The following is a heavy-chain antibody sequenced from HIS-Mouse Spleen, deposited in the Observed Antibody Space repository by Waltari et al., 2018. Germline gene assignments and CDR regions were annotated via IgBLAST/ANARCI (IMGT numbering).Heavy chain of an antibody. D-gene: IGHD6-13*01. CDR1: GGSISSSSYY. CDR3: AREIPYSSSWYDWYFDL. J-gene: IGHJ2*01. Sequence: RQLQASGPGLVKPCESLALTCAVSGGSISSSSYYWRGIRQPPGKGLEWIGSIYYSGSTYDNPSLKSRVTISVDTSKNQFSLKLSSGTAADTAVYYCAREIPYSSSWYDWYFDLWGRGTLVTVSS. CDR2: IYYSGST. V-gene: IGHV4-39*07.